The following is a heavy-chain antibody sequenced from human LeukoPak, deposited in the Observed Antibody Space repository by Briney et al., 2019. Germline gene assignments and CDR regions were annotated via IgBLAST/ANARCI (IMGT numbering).Heavy chain of an antibody. J-gene: IGHJ5*02. V-gene: IGHV4-59*01. D-gene: IGHD6-13*01. CDR1: GGSISSYY. CDR3: ARDRGSSWYESFGWFDP. Sequence: PSETLSLTCTVSGGSISSYYWSWIRQPPGKGLEWIGYIYYSGSTNYNPSLKSRVTISVDTSKNQFSLKLSSVTAADTAVYYCARDRGSSWYESFGWFDPWGQGTLVTVSS. CDR2: IYYSGST.